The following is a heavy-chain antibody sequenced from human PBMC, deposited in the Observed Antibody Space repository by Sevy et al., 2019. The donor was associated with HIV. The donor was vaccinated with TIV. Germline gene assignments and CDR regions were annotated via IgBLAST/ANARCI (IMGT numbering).Heavy chain of an antibody. CDR2: TYYRSKWYN. V-gene: IGHV6-1*01. J-gene: IGHJ5*02. Sequence: SQTLSLTCAISGDSVSSSSVAWNWIRQSPSRGLEWLGRTYYRSKWYNDYALSVKNRIIISPDTSKNQLSLQLNSVTPEDTAVYYCARAITIFGLTIMLDPWGLGTLDTVSS. CDR1: GDSVSSSSVA. D-gene: IGHD3-3*01. CDR3: ARAITIFGLTIMLDP.